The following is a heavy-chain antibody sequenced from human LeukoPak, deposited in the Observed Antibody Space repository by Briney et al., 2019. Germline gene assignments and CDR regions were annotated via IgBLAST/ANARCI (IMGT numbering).Heavy chain of an antibody. J-gene: IGHJ4*02. V-gene: IGHV4-34*01. CDR1: GGSFSGFY. D-gene: IGHD3-10*01. CDR2: INHSGST. Sequence: PSETLSLTCAVYGGSFSGFYWGWIRQLPGKGLEWIGKINHSGSTNYNPSLKSRVTISVDTSKNQFSLKLSSVTAADTAVYYCARVGLWFGDDYWGQGTLVTVSS. CDR3: ARVGLWFGDDY.